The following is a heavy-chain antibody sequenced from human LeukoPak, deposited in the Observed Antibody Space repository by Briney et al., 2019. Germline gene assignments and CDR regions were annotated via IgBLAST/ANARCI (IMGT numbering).Heavy chain of an antibody. CDR1: GFTVRNNY. CDR2: IYSGGST. J-gene: IGHJ4*02. CDR3: ARAPSNAHFDY. Sequence: GGSLRLSCAASGFTVRNNYMSWVRRAPGKGLEWVSLIYSGGSTYYADSVKGRFTISRDNSNNTVYLQMNSLRAGDTAVYYCARAPSNAHFDYWGQGTLVTVSS. D-gene: IGHD3-3*02. V-gene: IGHV3-66*01.